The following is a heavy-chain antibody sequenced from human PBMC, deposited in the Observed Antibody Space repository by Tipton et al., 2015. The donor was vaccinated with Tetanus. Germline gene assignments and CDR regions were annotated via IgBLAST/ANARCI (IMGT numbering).Heavy chain of an antibody. Sequence: PGASVMVSCKASGFTFSGYWMSWVRQAPGKGLEWVANIKQDGSETYHVDSVKGRFTISRDNAKNSLYLQMNSLKAEDSAVYYCTRVRYSSGWYPSDYWGQGTLVTVSS. J-gene: IGHJ4*02. V-gene: IGHV3-7*01. CDR2: IKQDGSET. CDR3: TRVRYSSGWYPSDY. D-gene: IGHD6-19*01. CDR1: GFTFSGYW.